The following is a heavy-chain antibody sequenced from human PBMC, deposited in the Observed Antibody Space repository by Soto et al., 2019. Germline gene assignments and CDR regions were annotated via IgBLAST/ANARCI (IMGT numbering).Heavy chain of an antibody. CDR1: GYTFTRSG. CDR3: ARRRRYGSGSYYWYNYFDP. CDR2: IIPFFDTA. D-gene: IGHD3-10*01. Sequence: GASVKVSSKAFGYTFTRSGISSVRQALGQGREWMGDIIPFFDTADYAQKFQGRVTITADESTSTAYMELSSLRSEDTAVCYCARRRRYGSGSYYWYNYFDPWGQGTPVTV. J-gene: IGHJ5*02. V-gene: IGHV1-69*13.